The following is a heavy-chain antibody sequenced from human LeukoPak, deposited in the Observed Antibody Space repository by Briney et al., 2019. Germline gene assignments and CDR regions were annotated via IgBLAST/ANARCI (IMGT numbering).Heavy chain of an antibody. D-gene: IGHD3-10*01. V-gene: IGHV1-18*01. Sequence: ASVKVSCKASGYTFTSYGISWVRQAPGQGLEWMGWISAYNGNTNYAQKFQGRVTMTTDTSTSTAYMELRSLRSDDTAVYYCARDHYRPRGGYYGMDVWGQGTTVTVSS. CDR3: ARDHYRPRGGYYGMDV. CDR1: GYTFTSYG. CDR2: ISAYNGNT. J-gene: IGHJ6*02.